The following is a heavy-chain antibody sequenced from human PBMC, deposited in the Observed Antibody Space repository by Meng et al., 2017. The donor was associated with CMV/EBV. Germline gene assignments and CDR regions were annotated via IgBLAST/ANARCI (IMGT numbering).Heavy chain of an antibody. D-gene: IGHD2-2*01. Sequence: SVKVSCKASGYTFTGYYMHWVRQAPGQGLEWMGGIIPILGIANYAQKFQGRVTITADKSTSTAYMELSSLRSEDTAVYYCAIQLGYCSSTSCERDFDYWGQGTLVTVSS. CDR3: AIQLGYCSSTSCERDFDY. V-gene: IGHV1-69*10. J-gene: IGHJ4*02. CDR2: IIPILGIA. CDR1: GYTFTGYY.